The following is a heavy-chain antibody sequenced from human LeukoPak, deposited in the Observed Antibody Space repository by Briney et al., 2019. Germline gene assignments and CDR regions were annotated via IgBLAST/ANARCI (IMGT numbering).Heavy chain of an antibody. D-gene: IGHD4/OR15-4a*01. Sequence: SETLSLTCTVSGGSISNYYWSWIRQTAGKGLEWIGLISTSGSPNYNPSLKRRVTMSVDTSKNQFSLQLSSVTAADTAVYYCARELTTPPYNWFDPWGQGTLVTVSS. J-gene: IGHJ5*02. CDR3: ARELTTPPYNWFDP. V-gene: IGHV4-4*07. CDR2: ISTSGSP. CDR1: GGSISNYY.